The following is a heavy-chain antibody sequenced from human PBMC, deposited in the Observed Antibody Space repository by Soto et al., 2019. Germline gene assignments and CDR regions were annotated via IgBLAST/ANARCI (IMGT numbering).Heavy chain of an antibody. J-gene: IGHJ3*02. CDR1: GFTFSSYA. V-gene: IGHV3-23*01. CDR2: ISGSGGGA. Sequence: GGSLRLSCAASGFTFSSYAMSWVRQAPGKGLEWVSGISGSGGGAYYADSVKGRFTISRDNSKNTLYLQMNSLRAEDTAVYYCAKDYGEGAFDIWGQGTMVTVSS. D-gene: IGHD3-10*01. CDR3: AKDYGEGAFDI.